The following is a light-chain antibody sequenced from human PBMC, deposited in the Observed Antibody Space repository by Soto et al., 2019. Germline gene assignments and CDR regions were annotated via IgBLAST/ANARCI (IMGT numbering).Light chain of an antibody. CDR2: DVS. J-gene: IGLJ1*01. CDR3: SSYTSSSTYV. V-gene: IGLV2-14*03. CDR1: GTDVGGYNF. Sequence: QSEMTRRASVSGSPGQSIAMSCTGSGTDVGGYNFVSWYQQHSGKAPKLMISDVSNRPSGVSDRFSGSKSGNTASLTISGLQAEDEADYFCSSYTSSSTYVFGTGTKVTVL.